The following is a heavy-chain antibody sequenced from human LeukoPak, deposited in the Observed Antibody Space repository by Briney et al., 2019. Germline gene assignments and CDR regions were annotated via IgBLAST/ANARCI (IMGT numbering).Heavy chain of an antibody. J-gene: IGHJ3*02. Sequence: GESLKISCKGSGYSFTSYWIDWVRQMPGKGLEWMGIIYPGDSDTRYSPSFQGQVTISADKSISTAYLQWSSLKASDTAMYFCARDRPQDAFDIWGQGTMVTVSS. CDR2: IYPGDSDT. CDR1: GYSFTSYW. CDR3: ARDRPQDAFDI. V-gene: IGHV5-51*01.